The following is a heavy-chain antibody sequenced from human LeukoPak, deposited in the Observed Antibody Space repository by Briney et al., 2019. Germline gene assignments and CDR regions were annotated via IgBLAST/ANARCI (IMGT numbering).Heavy chain of an antibody. D-gene: IGHD4-17*01. CDR1: GFTFSSYA. Sequence: PGGSLRLSCAASGFTFSSYAMSWVRQAPGKGLEWVSAISGSGGSTYYADSVKGRFTISRDNAKNSLYLQMNSLRAEDTAVYYCARVYVTTTYYYYYYMDVWGKGTTVTVSS. CDR2: ISGSGGST. CDR3: ARVYVTTTYYYYYYMDV. J-gene: IGHJ6*03. V-gene: IGHV3-23*01.